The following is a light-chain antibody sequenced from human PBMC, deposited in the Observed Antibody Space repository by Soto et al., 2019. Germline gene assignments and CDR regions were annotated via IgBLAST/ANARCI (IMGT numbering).Light chain of an antibody. V-gene: IGKV1-39*01. CDR1: QSISTY. Sequence: DIQMTQSPSSLSASVGDRVSITCRASQSISTYVNWYQQKPGTAPNLLIYRASTLESGVPLRFSGSGSGTDFTLTISSQQPADFSTYYCQRSCSTPITFGQGTRLDI. J-gene: IGKJ5*01. CDR3: QRSCSTPIT. CDR2: RAS.